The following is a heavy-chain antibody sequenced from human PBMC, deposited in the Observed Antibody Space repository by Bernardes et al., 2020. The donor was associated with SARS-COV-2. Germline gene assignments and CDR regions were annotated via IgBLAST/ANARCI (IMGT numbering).Heavy chain of an antibody. D-gene: IGHD1-26*01. CDR2: ITDSGYTT. Sequence: GGSLRLSCEVSGFPFSSYPMNWVRQAPGTGLEWVSTITDSGYTTYYADSLKGRFTISRDNSKNRMYLQMNSLRAEETAVYFCAKRRVEWELLHYFDYWGQGTMVTVSS. J-gene: IGHJ4*02. CDR3: AKRRVEWELLHYFDY. CDR1: GFPFSSYP. V-gene: IGHV3-23*01.